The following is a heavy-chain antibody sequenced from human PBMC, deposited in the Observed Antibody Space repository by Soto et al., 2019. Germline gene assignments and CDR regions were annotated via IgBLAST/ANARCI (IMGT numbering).Heavy chain of an antibody. J-gene: IGHJ4*02. Sequence: QVQLVQSGVEVKEPGASVKVSCKASGYTFTDYGISWVRQAPGQGLEWMAWISTQNDNTKYAQKCQGRVTLSKATSTSTVYMELSSLRSDDTAVFYCAREYFDGRRCYDPDYWGQGTLVTVSS. CDR1: GYTFTDYG. CDR3: AREYFDGRRCYDPDY. D-gene: IGHD3-9*01. CDR2: ISTQNDNT. V-gene: IGHV1-18*04.